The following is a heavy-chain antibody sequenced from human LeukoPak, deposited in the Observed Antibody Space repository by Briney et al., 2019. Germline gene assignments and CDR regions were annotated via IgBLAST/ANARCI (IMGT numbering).Heavy chain of an antibody. V-gene: IGHV1-2*02. CDR1: GYTFTGYY. D-gene: IGHD3-10*01. Sequence: ASVKVSCKASGYTFTGYYMHWLRQAPGQGLEWMGWINPNSGGTNYAQKFQGRVTMTRDTSISTAYMELSRLRSDDTAVYYCTYGSGSYSYFDYWGQGTLVTVSS. CDR2: INPNSGGT. J-gene: IGHJ4*02. CDR3: TYGSGSYSYFDY.